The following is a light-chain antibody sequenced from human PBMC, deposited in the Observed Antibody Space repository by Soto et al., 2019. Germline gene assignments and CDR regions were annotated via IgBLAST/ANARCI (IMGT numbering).Light chain of an antibody. CDR2: DAS. J-gene: IGKJ5*01. V-gene: IGKV3-11*01. CDR1: QSVSSSY. Sequence: EILLTQSPCTLALSAGERATLSCRAGQSVSSSYLAWYQQKPGHAPRLLIYDASNRATGIPATFSGSGSGTDFTLTISSLETEDFAVYYCQQRSNWTPITFGQGTRLEI. CDR3: QQRSNWTPIT.